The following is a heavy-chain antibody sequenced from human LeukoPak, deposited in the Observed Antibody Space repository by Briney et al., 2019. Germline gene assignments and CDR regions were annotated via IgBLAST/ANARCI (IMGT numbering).Heavy chain of an antibody. J-gene: IGHJ4*02. CDR1: GFTLDDYA. V-gene: IGHV3-43D*03. CDR2: ISWDGGST. D-gene: IGHD4-17*01. Sequence: GGSLRLSCAASGFTLDDYAMHWVRQAPGKGLEWVSLISWDGGSTYYADSVKGRFTISRDNSKNSLYLQMNSLRAEDTALYYCAKAADYGDFPYYFDYWGQGTLVTVSS. CDR3: AKAADYGDFPYYFDY.